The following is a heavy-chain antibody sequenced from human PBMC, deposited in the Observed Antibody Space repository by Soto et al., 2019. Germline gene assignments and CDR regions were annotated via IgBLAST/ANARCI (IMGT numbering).Heavy chain of an antibody. V-gene: IGHV1-2*02. CDR1: GYTFSDYY. CDR2: INPNSDGT. CDR3: AREPATAKPEGVDF. D-gene: IGHD1-1*01. J-gene: IGHJ4*02. Sequence: QVQLVQSGAEVRKPGASVKVSCKASGYTFSDYYIHWVRQAPGQRLEWMGWINPNSDGTKYAPKFQGGVTMTRDTSITTAYMELSRLRSGDTAVYYCAREPATAKPEGVDFWGQGTLVTVSS.